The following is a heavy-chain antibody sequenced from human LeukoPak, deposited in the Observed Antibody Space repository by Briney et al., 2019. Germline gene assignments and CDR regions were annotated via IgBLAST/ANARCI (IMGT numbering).Heavy chain of an antibody. CDR1: GGSFSGYY. CDR3: ARGRDYYGSGTPPPFDI. J-gene: IGHJ3*02. Sequence: KPSETLSLTCAVYGGSFSGYYWSWIRQPPGKGLEWIGEINHSGSTNYNPSLKSRVTISVDTSKNQFSPKLSSVTAADTAVYYCARGRDYYGSGTPPPFDIWGQGTMVTVSS. CDR2: INHSGST. D-gene: IGHD3-10*01. V-gene: IGHV4-34*01.